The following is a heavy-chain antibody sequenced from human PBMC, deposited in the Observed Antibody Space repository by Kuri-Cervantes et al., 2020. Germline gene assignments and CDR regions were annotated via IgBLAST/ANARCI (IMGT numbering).Heavy chain of an antibody. D-gene: IGHD6-13*01. Sequence: GESLKISCAASGFTVSSYGVSWVRQPPGKGLEWVSGVTNSGNTYYTDSVKGRFTISRDNSKNTVYLQMNSLRAEDTAVYYCAKSVRYFVAAAGGWGQGTLVTVSS. CDR3: AKSVRYFVAAAGG. V-gene: IGHV3-23*01. CDR2: VTNSGNT. CDR1: GFTVSSYG. J-gene: IGHJ4*02.